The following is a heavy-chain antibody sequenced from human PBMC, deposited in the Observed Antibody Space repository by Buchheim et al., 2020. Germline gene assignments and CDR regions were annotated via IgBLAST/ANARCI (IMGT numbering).Heavy chain of an antibody. J-gene: IGHJ4*02. CDR3: ARVMSSASLLVDY. V-gene: IGHV3-74*01. CDR2: MNIDGSVA. Sequence: EVQLVESGGELVQPGGSLRLSCTASGFTFSDYWFHWVRQVPGKGLVWVSRMNIDGSVATYADSVKGRFTISRDNATNTLYLQMNSLRLEDTAIYYCARVMSSASLLVDYWGQGSL. D-gene: IGHD6-6*01. CDR1: GFTFSDYW.